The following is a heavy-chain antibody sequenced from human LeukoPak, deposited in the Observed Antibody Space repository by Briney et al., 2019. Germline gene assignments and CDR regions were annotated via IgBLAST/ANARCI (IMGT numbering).Heavy chain of an antibody. Sequence: SETLSLTCTVSGGSISSSDYYWGWIRQPPGKGLEWIGSFDHTGTTYYNPSLKSRVTTSVDTSKNQFSLRLSSVTAADTAVYYCARWVDLTVYWGQGTLVTVSS. V-gene: IGHV4-39*01. D-gene: IGHD3-9*01. CDR2: FDHTGTT. CDR3: ARWVDLTVY. J-gene: IGHJ4*02. CDR1: GGSISSSDYY.